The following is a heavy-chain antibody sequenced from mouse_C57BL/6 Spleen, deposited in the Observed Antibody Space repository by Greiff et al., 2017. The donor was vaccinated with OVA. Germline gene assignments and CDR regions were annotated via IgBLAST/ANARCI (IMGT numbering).Heavy chain of an antibody. V-gene: IGHV5-9*01. CDR3: ARQGLYDYDGYAMDY. J-gene: IGHJ4*01. D-gene: IGHD2-4*01. CDR2: ISGGGGNT. Sequence: DVMLVESGGGLVKPGGSLKLSCAASGFTFSSYTMSWVRQTPEKRLEWVATISGGGGNTYYPDSVKGRFTISRDNAKNTLYLQMSSLRSEDTALYYCARQGLYDYDGYAMDYWGQGTSVTVSS. CDR1: GFTFSSYT.